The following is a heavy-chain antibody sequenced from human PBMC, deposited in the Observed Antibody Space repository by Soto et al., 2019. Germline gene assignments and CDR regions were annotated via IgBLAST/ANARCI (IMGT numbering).Heavy chain of an antibody. J-gene: IGHJ4*02. CDR1: GFTFSDHS. V-gene: IGHV3-23*01. CDR3: ARDLPTHDY. Sequence: EVQLLESGGGLVQPGGSLRLSCVGSGFTFSDHSITWVRQAPGKGLEWVSTLGTIGAFYADSVKGRFTISRDKSKNTVNLPMNSLRGEDTAIYYCARDLPTHDYWGQGTVVTVSS. CDR2: LGTIGA.